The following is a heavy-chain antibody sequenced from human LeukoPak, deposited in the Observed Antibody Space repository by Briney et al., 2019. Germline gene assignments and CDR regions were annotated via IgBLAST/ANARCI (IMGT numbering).Heavy chain of an antibody. J-gene: IGHJ4*02. Sequence: HPGGSLRLSCVASGFTFSSYGMHWVRQAPGKGLEWVAFISYDGSNENIADSVKGRFIISRDNSKNTLYLQMNSLRAEDTAVYYCAKGPAPRLGEFSYHALVDYWGQGTLVTVSS. CDR2: ISYDGSNE. CDR3: AKGPAPRLGEFSYHALVDY. D-gene: IGHD3-16*02. V-gene: IGHV3-30*18. CDR1: GFTFSSYG.